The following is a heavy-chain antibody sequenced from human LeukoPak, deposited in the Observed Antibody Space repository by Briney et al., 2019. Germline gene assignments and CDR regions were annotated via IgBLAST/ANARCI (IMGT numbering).Heavy chain of an antibody. CDR2: IWYDGSNK. CDR1: GFTFSSYS. CDR3: ARESWLVGDY. D-gene: IGHD6-19*01. V-gene: IGHV3-33*01. Sequence: PGGSLRLSCVASGFTFSSYSMHWVRQAPGKGLEWVAVIWYDGSNKYNADSVKGRFTISRDNSKNTLYLQMNSLRAEDTAVYYCARESWLVGDYWGQGTLVTVSS. J-gene: IGHJ4*02.